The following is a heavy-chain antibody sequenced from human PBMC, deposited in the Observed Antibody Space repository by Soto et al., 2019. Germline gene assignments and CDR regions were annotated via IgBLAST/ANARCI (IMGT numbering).Heavy chain of an antibody. CDR3: ARDRKDYTDI. CDR2: IFYTGSA. J-gene: IGHJ4*02. V-gene: IGHV4-31*03. D-gene: IGHD4-4*01. Sequence: TLSLTCTVSGASIRAGGYYWSWIRQRPGKGLEWIAYIFYTGSAYYNPSLESRLSISIDRSKNQFSLELRSVSVADTAVYYCARDRKDYTDIWGKGTRVT. CDR1: GASIRAGGYY.